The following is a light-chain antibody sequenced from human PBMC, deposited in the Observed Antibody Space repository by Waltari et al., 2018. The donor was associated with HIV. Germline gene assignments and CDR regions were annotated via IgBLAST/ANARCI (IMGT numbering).Light chain of an antibody. Sequence: QSDLTQPASVSGSPGQSITISCPGTSRNVGSDDRASWYQHHPGEAPKLIIYEVTKRPSGVSNRFSGSKSGNTASLTISGLQAEDEADYYCCSCPRSGIRYVFGTGTKVTVL. V-gene: IGLV2-23*02. CDR2: EVT. CDR1: SRNVGSDDR. CDR3: CSCPRSGIRYV. J-gene: IGLJ1*01.